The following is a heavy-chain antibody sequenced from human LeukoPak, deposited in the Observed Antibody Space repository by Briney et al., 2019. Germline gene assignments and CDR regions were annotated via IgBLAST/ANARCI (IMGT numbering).Heavy chain of an antibody. V-gene: IGHV4-39*01. CDR1: GGSIISSDYH. CDR3: ARHCCSGPAKRVFDI. CDR2: ISYSGNT. J-gene: IGHJ3*02. D-gene: IGHD2-15*01. Sequence: SETLSLTCTVPGGSIISSDYHWGWVRQPPGKGLEWIGTISYSGNTDYNPSLRSRVTISVDTSNNQFSLRLGSVTAADTAVYHCARHCCSGPAKRVFDIWGQGTTVTVSS.